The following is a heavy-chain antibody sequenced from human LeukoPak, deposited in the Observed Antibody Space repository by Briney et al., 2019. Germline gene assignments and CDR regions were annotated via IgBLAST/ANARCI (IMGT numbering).Heavy chain of an antibody. J-gene: IGHJ4*02. D-gene: IGHD1-26*01. V-gene: IGHV3-7*03. Sequence: GGSLRLSCAASGFTFSSYWMSWVRQAPGKGLEWVANIKQDGSEKYYVDSVKGRFTISRDNAKNSLYLQMNSLRAEDTAVYYCARGWFEWEVLFDYWGQGTLVTVSS. CDR1: GFTFSSYW. CDR2: IKQDGSEK. CDR3: ARGWFEWEVLFDY.